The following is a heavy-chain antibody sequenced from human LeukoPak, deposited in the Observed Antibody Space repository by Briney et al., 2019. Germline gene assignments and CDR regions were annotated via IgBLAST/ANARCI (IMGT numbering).Heavy chain of an antibody. V-gene: IGHV4-39*07. CDR3: ARVGLGGACGDCYYYYYGMDV. CDR2: IYYSGST. Sequence: SETLSLTCTVSGGSISSSSYYWGWIRQPPGKGLEWIGSIYYSGSTYYNPSLKSRVTISVDTSKNQFSLKLSSVTAADTAVYYCARVGLGGACGDCYYYYYGMDVWGQGTTVTVSS. D-gene: IGHD2-21*02. CDR1: GGSISSSSYY. J-gene: IGHJ6*02.